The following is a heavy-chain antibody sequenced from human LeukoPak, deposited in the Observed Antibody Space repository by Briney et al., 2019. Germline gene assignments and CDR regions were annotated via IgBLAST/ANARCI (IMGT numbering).Heavy chain of an antibody. CDR1: GYSFTSYW. D-gene: IGHD1-7*01. J-gene: IGHJ3*02. CDR2: IYPGDSVT. Sequence: GESLKISCKCSGYSFTSYWIDWVSQTPCTGLEWMVIIYPGDSVTKYSPSFHSQVTISADKSISTAYLQWSSLKASDTAMYYCARPIYYNWNYHDAFDIWGQGTMVTVSS. CDR3: ARPIYYNWNYHDAFDI. V-gene: IGHV5-51*01.